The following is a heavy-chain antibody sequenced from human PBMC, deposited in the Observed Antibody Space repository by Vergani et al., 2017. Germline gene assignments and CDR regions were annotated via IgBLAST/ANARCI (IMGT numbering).Heavy chain of an antibody. CDR2: IYYSGRT. Sequence: QLQLQESGPGLVKPSETLSLTCTVSGGSISSSSYYWGWIRQPPGKGLEWIGSIYYSGRTYYNPSLKSRVTISVDTSKNQFSLKLSSVTAADTAVYYCARSQSYYYDSSGYLVDYWGQGTLVTVSS. J-gene: IGHJ4*02. CDR1: GGSISSSSYY. D-gene: IGHD3-22*01. CDR3: ARSQSYYYDSSGYLVDY. V-gene: IGHV4-39*07.